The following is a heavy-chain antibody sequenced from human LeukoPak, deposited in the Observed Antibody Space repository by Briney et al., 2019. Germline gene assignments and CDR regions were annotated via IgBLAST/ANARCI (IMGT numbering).Heavy chain of an antibody. CDR3: ARGSLDY. J-gene: IGHJ4*02. CDR1: GGSFSGYY. V-gene: IGHV4-34*01. CDR2: ISHSGST. Sequence: SETLSLTCAVYGGSFSGYYWSWIRQPPGKGLEWIGEISHSGSTNYNPSLKSRVTISVDTSKNQFSLKLSSVTAADTAVYYCARGSLDYWGQGTLVTASS.